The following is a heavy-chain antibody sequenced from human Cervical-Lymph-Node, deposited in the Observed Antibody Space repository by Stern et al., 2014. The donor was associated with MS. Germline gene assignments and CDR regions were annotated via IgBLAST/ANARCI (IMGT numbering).Heavy chain of an antibody. V-gene: IGHV3-48*02. Sequence: VQLVESGGGLVQPGGSLRLSCEGSGFTFSSFTMIWVRQAPGKGLEWVSYISSSQSAVSYADSVKGRFTISRDNAKSSLYLQMNRLRDEDTAVYYCARGSPLNYDFWSGHYKCYLDYWGQGTLVSVSS. CDR1: GFTFSSFT. J-gene: IGHJ4*02. CDR3: ARGSPLNYDFWSGHYKCYLDY. D-gene: IGHD3-3*01. CDR2: ISSSQSAV.